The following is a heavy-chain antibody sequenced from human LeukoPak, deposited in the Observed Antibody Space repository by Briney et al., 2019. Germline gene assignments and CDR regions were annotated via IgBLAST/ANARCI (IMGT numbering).Heavy chain of an antibody. CDR3: ARDLNVYSGSYYAFDI. CDR2: ISSSGSTI. CDR1: GFTFSSYS. D-gene: IGHD1-26*01. Sequence: GGSLRLSCAASGFTFSSYSMNWVRQAPGKGLEWVSYISSSGSTIYYADSVKGRFTISRDNAKNSLYLQMNSLRAEDTAVYYCARDLNVYSGSYYAFDIWGQGTMVTVSS. J-gene: IGHJ3*02. V-gene: IGHV3-48*04.